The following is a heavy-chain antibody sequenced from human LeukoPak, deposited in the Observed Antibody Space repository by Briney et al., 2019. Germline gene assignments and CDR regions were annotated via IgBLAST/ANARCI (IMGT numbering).Heavy chain of an antibody. Sequence: QPGGSLRLSCAASGFTLSTYDMHWVRQPTGEGLEWVSIIYRAGDTYYPGSVKGRFTISRDNAKNSLYLQMNSLRAEDTAVYYCASGAEGYVFDPWGQGTLVTVSS. CDR1: GFTLSTYD. CDR3: ASGAEGYVFDP. CDR2: IYRAGDT. V-gene: IGHV3-13*01. D-gene: IGHD5-12*01. J-gene: IGHJ5*02.